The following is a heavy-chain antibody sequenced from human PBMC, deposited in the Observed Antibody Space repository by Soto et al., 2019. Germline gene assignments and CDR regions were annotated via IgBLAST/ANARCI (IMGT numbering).Heavy chain of an antibody. Sequence: ASVEVSCQASGYTFAGPSIHLLRQAPGQGLEWMGWINPDNGGTNYAQRFQGRVTMTRDTSISTAYMKLSKLRCDDAALYYCSISRYCSGCCYTHSLYYFDYWGQGALVTVSS. J-gene: IGHJ4*02. CDR2: INPDNGGT. V-gene: IGHV1-2*02. CDR3: SISRYCSGCCYTHSLYYFDY. D-gene: IGHD2-15*01. CDR1: GYTFAGPS.